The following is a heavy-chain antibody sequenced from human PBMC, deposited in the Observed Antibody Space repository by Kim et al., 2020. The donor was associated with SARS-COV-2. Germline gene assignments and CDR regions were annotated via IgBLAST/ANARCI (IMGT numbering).Heavy chain of an antibody. CDR1: GDSISGGTYY. CDR3: ARICRSSTCPRYGMDV. J-gene: IGHJ6*02. V-gene: IGHV4-39*01. CDR2: IYYSGNT. D-gene: IGHD2-2*01. Sequence: SETLSLTCSVSGDSISGGTYYWGWIRQPPGKGLEWIANIYYSGNTYYNPSLKSRVTISVDTSENQFSLKLNSVTAADTAVYYCARICRSSTCPRYGMDVWGQGTTVTVSS.